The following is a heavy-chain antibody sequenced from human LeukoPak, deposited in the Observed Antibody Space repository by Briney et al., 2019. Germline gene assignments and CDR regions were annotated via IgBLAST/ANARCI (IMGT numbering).Heavy chain of an antibody. CDR3: ARGPRTYYYDSSGY. CDR2: ISSSSSYI. V-gene: IGHV3-21*01. Sequence: GGSLRLSCTASGFTFSRYSMNWVRQAPGKGLEWVSSISSSSSYIYYGDSVKGRFTISRHNAKNSLYLQMNSLRAEDTAVYYCARGPRTYYYDSSGYWGQGTLVTVSS. D-gene: IGHD3-22*01. CDR1: GFTFSRYS. J-gene: IGHJ4*02.